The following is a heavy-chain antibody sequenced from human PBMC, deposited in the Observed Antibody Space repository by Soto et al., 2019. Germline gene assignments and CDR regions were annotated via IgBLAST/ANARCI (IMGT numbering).Heavy chain of an antibody. CDR3: ARDAPADYMDV. CDR2: IIPILGIA. CDR1: GGTFSSYT. Sequence: SVKVSCKASGGTFSSYTISWVRQAPGQGLEWMGRIIPILGIANYAQKFQGRVTITADNSTSTAYMELSSLRSEDTAVYYCARDAPADYMDVWGKGTTVTVSS. J-gene: IGHJ6*03. V-gene: IGHV1-69*04.